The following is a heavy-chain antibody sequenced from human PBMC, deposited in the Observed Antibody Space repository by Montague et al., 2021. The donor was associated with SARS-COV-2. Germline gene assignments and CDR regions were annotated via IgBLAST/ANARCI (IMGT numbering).Heavy chain of an antibody. CDR2: IYYSGST. CDR1: GGSISSGGYY. Sequence: TLSLTCTVSGGSISSGGYYWSWIRQPPGKGLEWIGYIYYSGSTYYNPSLKSRVTISVDTSKNQFSLKLSSVTAADTAVYYCARVECDGGYESVPLDVWGQGTTVTVSS. CDR3: ARVECDGGYESVPLDV. D-gene: IGHD5-12*01. V-gene: IGHV4-31*03. J-gene: IGHJ6*02.